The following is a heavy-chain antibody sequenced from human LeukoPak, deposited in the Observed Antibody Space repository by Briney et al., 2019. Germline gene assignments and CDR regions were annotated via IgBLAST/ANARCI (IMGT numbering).Heavy chain of an antibody. CDR1: GFTFSDYY. D-gene: IGHD1-7*01. Sequence: GGSVRLSCAASGFTFSDYYMSWIRQAPGKGLEWVSYISSGDNTIYYADSVKGRFTMSRDNAKNSLYLQMNSLRADDTAVYYCARVMGNYATDYWGQGTLVTVSS. V-gene: IGHV3-11*04. J-gene: IGHJ4*02. CDR3: ARVMGNYATDY. CDR2: ISSGDNTI.